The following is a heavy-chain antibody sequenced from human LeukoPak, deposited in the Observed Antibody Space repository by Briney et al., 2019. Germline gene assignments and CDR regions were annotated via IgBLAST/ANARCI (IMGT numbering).Heavy chain of an antibody. CDR2: IRAYNGNT. J-gene: IGHJ4*02. CDR3: ARDPDHYYDSSGYYFDY. V-gene: IGHV1-18*01. D-gene: IGHD3-22*01. Sequence: ASVKVSCKASGYTFTSYGISWVRQAPGQGLEWMGWIRAYNGNTNYAQKLQGRVTMTTDTSTSTAYMELRSLRSDDTAVYYCARDPDHYYDSSGYYFDYWGQGTLVTVSS. CDR1: GYTFTSYG.